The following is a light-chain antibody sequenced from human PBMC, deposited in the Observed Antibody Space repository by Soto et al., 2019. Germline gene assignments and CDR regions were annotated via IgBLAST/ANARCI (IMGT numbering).Light chain of an antibody. V-gene: IGKV3-15*01. CDR2: GAF. CDR3: QQYNDWPLT. Sequence: EIVMTQSPVTPSVSPGERATLSCRASQSVKSNLAWYQQKPGQAPSLLIYGAFTRATGIPTRFSGTGSGTEFTLTISSLQSEDFALYYCQQYNDWPLTFGQGTKVEV. CDR1: QSVKSN. J-gene: IGKJ1*01.